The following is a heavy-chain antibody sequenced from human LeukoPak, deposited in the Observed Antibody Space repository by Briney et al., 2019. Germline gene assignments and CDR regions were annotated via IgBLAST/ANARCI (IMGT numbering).Heavy chain of an antibody. V-gene: IGHV3-23*01. D-gene: IGHD3-22*01. Sequence: PGGSLRLSCAASGFTFSSYAMSWVRQAPGKGLEWVSAISGSGGSTYYADSVKGRFTISRDNSKSTLYLQMNSLRAEDTAVYYCAKGSYDSANGALDYWGQGTLVTVSS. CDR1: GFTFSSYA. CDR2: ISGSGGST. J-gene: IGHJ4*02. CDR3: AKGSYDSANGALDY.